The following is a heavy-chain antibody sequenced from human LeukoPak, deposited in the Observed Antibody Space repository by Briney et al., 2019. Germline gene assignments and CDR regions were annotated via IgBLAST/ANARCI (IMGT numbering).Heavy chain of an antibody. Sequence: GASVKVSCKASGYTFTGYYLHWVRQAPGQGLEWMGWINPKSGGTNYAQNFHGRVTMTRDTSIRIAYMELRRLTSDDTAVYYCTRDGASVEYSYGFGAFDVWGQGTTVTVFS. V-gene: IGHV1-2*02. CDR3: TRDGASVEYSYGFGAFDV. CDR2: INPKSGGT. D-gene: IGHD5-18*01. J-gene: IGHJ3*01. CDR1: GYTFTGYY.